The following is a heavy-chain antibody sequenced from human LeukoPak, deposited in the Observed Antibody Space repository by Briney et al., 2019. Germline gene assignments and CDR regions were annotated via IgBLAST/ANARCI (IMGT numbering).Heavy chain of an antibody. D-gene: IGHD3-16*02. CDR1: GFTFSSYG. V-gene: IGHV3-30*03. CDR2: ISYDGSNE. CDR3: ARGNRSFDP. Sequence: RSGGSLRLSCAASGFTFSSYGMHWVRQAPGKGLEWVAVISYDGSNEYYVDSVKGRFTISRDNSKNTLYLQMNGLRAEDTAVYYCARGNRSFDPWGQGTLVTVSS. J-gene: IGHJ5*02.